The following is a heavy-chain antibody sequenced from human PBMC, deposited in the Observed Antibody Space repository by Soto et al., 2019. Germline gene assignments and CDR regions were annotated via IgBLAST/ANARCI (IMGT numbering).Heavy chain of an antibody. V-gene: IGHV3-30*18. J-gene: IGHJ4*02. CDR2: ISYDGSNK. D-gene: IGHD6-19*01. CDR1: GFTFSSYG. Sequence: GGSLRLSCAASGFTFSSYGMHWVRQAPGKGLEWVAVISYDGSNKYYADSVKGRFTISRDNSKSTLYLQMNSLRAEDTAVYYCAKDRGSGWSYFDYWGQGTLVTVSS. CDR3: AKDRGSGWSYFDY.